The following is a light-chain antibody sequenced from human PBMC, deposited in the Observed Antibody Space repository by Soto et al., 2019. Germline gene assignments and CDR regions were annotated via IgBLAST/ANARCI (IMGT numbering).Light chain of an antibody. CDR1: QSLSSSN. J-gene: IGKJ2*01. Sequence: EIVLTQSPGTLSLSPGERATLSCRASQSLSSSNLAWYQQKPGQAPRPLIAGVSSRATGIPDRFSGSGSGTDFTLTISRLEPEDLAVYYCQQYASSSYTFGQGTQLELK. CDR3: QQYASSSYT. V-gene: IGKV3-20*01. CDR2: GVS.